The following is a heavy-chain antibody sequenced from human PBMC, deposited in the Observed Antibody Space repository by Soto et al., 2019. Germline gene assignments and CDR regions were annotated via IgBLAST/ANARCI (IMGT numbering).Heavy chain of an antibody. V-gene: IGHV1-3*04. CDR2: INTGNGDS. D-gene: IGHD2-21*01. CDR3: ARSKTIVMPGFDH. Sequence: GASVKVSCKTSGYVFTSFAIHWMRQAPGQGPEWMGWINTGNGDSKYSEKFQDRVTITRDTSATTAYMELSSLRSEDTAVYYCARSKTIVMPGFDHWGQGTLVTVS. CDR1: GYVFTSFA. J-gene: IGHJ4*02.